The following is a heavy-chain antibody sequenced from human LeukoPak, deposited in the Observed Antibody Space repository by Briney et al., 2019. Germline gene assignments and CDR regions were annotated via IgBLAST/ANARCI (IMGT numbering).Heavy chain of an antibody. CDR1: GYGFTSSW. Sequence: GESLKISCKGSGYGFTSSWIGWVRQMPGKGLEWMGIIYPGDSDTRYSPSFQGQVTVSADKSISTAYLQWSSLKASDTAMYYCARPGYCSTTTCAAFDIWGQGTTVTVSS. D-gene: IGHD2-2*03. CDR3: ARPGYCSTTTCAAFDI. V-gene: IGHV5-51*01. CDR2: IYPGDSDT. J-gene: IGHJ3*02.